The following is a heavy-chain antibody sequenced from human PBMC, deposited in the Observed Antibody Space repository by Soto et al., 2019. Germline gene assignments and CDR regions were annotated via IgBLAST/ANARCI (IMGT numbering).Heavy chain of an antibody. D-gene: IGHD1-26*01. V-gene: IGHV1-69*13. CDR1: GGTFSSYA. Sequence: SVKVSCKASGGTFSSYAISWVRQAPGQGLEWMGGIIPIFGTANYAQKFQGRVTITADESTSTAYMELNNLRVDDTAVYYCARDKTQGAGWFDPWGRGTLVTVSS. J-gene: IGHJ5*02. CDR3: ARDKTQGAGWFDP. CDR2: IIPIFGTA.